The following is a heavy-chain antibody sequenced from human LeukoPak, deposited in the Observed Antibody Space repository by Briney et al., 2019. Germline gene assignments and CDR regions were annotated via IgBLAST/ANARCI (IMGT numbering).Heavy chain of an antibody. CDR1: GGTFSSYA. CDR2: IIPIFGTA. V-gene: IGHV1-69*13. Sequence: ASVKVSCKASGGTFSSYAISWMRQAPGQGLEWMGGIIPIFGTANYAQKFQGRVTITADESTSTAYMELSSLRSGDTAVYYCARDGAAAGFDYWGQGTLVTVSS. J-gene: IGHJ4*02. CDR3: ARDGAAAGFDY. D-gene: IGHD6-13*01.